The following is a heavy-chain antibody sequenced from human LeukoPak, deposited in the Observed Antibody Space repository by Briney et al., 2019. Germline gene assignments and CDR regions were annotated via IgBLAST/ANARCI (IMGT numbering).Heavy chain of an antibody. D-gene: IGHD4-17*01. CDR3: AKGPYGDYDY. CDR1: GFTFSSYG. Sequence: PGRSLRLSCAASGFTFSSYGMHWVRQAPGKGLEWVAVISYDGSNKYYADSVKGRFTIPRDNSKNTLYLQMNSLRAEDTAVYYCAKGPYGDYDYWGQGTLVTVSS. J-gene: IGHJ4*02. CDR2: ISYDGSNK. V-gene: IGHV3-30*18.